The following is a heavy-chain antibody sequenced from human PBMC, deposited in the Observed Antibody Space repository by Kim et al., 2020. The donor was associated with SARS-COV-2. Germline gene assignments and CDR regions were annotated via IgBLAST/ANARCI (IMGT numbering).Heavy chain of an antibody. V-gene: IGHV1-8*01. CDR2: MNPNSGNT. J-gene: IGHJ4*02. Sequence: ASVKVSCKASGYTFTSYDINWVRQATGQGLEWMGWMNPNSGNTGYAQKFQGRVTMTRNTSISTAYMELSSLRSEDTAVYYCARGVTIFGVVIRFRLFDYWGQVTLVTVSS. D-gene: IGHD3-3*01. CDR3: ARGVTIFGVVIRFRLFDY. CDR1: GYTFTSYD.